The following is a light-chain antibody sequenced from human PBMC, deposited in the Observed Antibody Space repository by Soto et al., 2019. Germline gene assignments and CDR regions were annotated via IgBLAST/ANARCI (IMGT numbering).Light chain of an antibody. J-gene: IGKJ3*01. CDR3: QQYGSSLFT. V-gene: IGKV3-20*01. CDR1: QSVSSSY. Sequence: EIVLTQSPGTLSLSPGERATLSCMASQSVSSSYLAWYQQKPGQAPRLLIYGASSRATGIPDRFSDSVSGTDFTLTISRMEPEDFAVYYCQQYGSSLFTFGHGTKVDIK. CDR2: GAS.